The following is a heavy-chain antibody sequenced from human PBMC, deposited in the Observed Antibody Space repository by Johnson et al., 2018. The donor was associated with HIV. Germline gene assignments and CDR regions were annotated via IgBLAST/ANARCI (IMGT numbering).Heavy chain of an antibody. CDR2: MSYDGSKK. CDR1: GFTFRAYG. D-gene: IGHD2-15*01. J-gene: IGHJ3*02. CDR3: ARDMCSGGSCYAFDI. Sequence: QVQLVESGGGVVQPGTSLRLSCAASGFTFRAYGMHWVRQAPGKGLEWLTLMSYDGSKKYYADSVKGRFTISRDNSKNTLYLQMNSLRAEDTAVYYCARDMCSGGSCYAFDIWGQGTMVTVSS. V-gene: IGHV3-30*03.